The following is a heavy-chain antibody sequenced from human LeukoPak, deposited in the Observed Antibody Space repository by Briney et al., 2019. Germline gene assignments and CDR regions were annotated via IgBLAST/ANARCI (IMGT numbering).Heavy chain of an antibody. CDR1: GGSISSSSYY. V-gene: IGHV4-39*01. CDR3: ARHASKLTGYFDY. D-gene: IGHD2/OR15-2a*01. CDR2: IYYSGST. J-gene: IGHJ4*02. Sequence: PSETLSLICTVSGGSISSSSYYWGWIRQPPGKGLEWIGSIYYSGSTYYNPSLKSRVTISVDTSKNQFSLKLSSVTAADTAVYYCARHASKLTGYFDYWGQGTLVTVSS.